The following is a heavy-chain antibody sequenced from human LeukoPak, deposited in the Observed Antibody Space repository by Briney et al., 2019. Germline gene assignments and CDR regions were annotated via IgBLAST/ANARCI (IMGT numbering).Heavy chain of an antibody. CDR1: GYSFTNYY. V-gene: IGHV1-2*02. CDR3: AKGDWFDP. Sequence: ASVKVSCKTSGYSFTNYYIHWVRLAPGQGFEWMGWINCNSGDTLYAQNFQGRVTMTRDTSITTAYLDVSSLRYDDTAVYHCAKGDWFDPWGQGTLVTVSS. CDR2: INCNSGDT. J-gene: IGHJ5*02.